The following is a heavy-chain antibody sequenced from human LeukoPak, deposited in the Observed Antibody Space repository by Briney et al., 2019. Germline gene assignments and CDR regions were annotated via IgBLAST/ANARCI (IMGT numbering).Heavy chain of an antibody. V-gene: IGHV4-31*03. CDR2: IYYSGST. Sequence: SETLSLTCTVSGGSISSGGYYWSWIRQHPGKGLEWIGYIYYSGSTYYNPSLKSRVTISVDTSRNQFSLRLSSVTAADTAVYHCARANDVSGYSTEVYFDYWGQGTLVTVSS. D-gene: IGHD3-22*01. CDR1: GGSISSGGYY. J-gene: IGHJ4*02. CDR3: ARANDVSGYSTEVYFDY.